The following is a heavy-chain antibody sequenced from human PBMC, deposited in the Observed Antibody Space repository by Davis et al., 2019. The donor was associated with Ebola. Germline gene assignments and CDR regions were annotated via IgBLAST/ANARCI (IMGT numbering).Heavy chain of an antibody. CDR1: GYTFTSYY. Sequence: ASVKVSCKASGYTFTSYYMHWVRQAPGQGLEWMGIINPSGGSTSYAQKFQGRVTITRDRSMSTAYMELSSLRSEDTAMYYCATTSSGYSSGWYPWGQGTLVTVSS. D-gene: IGHD6-19*01. J-gene: IGHJ5*02. CDR2: INPSGGST. CDR3: ATTSSGYSSGWYP. V-gene: IGHV1-46*01.